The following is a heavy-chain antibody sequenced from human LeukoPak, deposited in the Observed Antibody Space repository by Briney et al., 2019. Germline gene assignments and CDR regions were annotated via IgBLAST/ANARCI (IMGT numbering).Heavy chain of an antibody. D-gene: IGHD6-19*01. CDR1: GFTFSDYY. CDR3: ARDGSSGWYSRYFQH. Sequence: GGSLRLSCAASGFTFSDYYMSWIRQAPGKGLEWVSYISSSGSTIYYADSVKGRFTISRDNAKNSLYLQMNSLRAEDTAVYYCARDGSSGWYSRYFQHWGQGTLVTVSS. J-gene: IGHJ1*01. V-gene: IGHV3-11*01. CDR2: ISSSGSTI.